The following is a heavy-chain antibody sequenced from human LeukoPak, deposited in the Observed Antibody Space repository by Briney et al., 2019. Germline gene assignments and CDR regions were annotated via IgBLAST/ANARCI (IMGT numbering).Heavy chain of an antibody. Sequence: SETLSLACTVSGGSISGYYLTWIRQPPGKGLEWIGYIYSSGSTKYNPSLKSRVTISVDTSKNQFSLNLSSVTAADTAVYYCARVTYDSSGYYHTDYYYVDVWGNGTTVTVSS. D-gene: IGHD3-22*01. CDR1: GGSISGYY. V-gene: IGHV4-59*01. CDR3: ARVTYDSSGYYHTDYYYVDV. J-gene: IGHJ6*03. CDR2: IYSSGST.